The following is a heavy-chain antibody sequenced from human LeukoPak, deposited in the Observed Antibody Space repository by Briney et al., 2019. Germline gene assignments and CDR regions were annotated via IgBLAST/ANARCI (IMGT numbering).Heavy chain of an antibody. V-gene: IGHV1-69*04. CDR2: IIPILGIA. J-gene: IGHJ4*02. CDR1: GGTFSSYA. CDR3: ARDMTYYDFWSGYYRADY. D-gene: IGHD3-3*01. Sequence: SVKVSCKASGGTFSSYAISWVRQAPGQGLEWMGRIIPILGIANYAQKLQGRVTMTTDTSTSTAYMELRSLRSDDTAVYYCARDMTYYDFWSGYYRADYWGQGTLVTISS.